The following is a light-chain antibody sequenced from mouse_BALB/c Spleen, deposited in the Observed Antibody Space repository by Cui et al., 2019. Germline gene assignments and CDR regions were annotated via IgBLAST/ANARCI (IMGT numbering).Light chain of an antibody. CDR3: KEYWSTSIFT. CDR1: EDIYKR. Sequence: FQMTLSSSSFSVSLGERVTINCKASEDIYKRLAWYQQKPGNAPRLLISGATSLETGVPSRFSGSGSGKDYTLSITSLQTEDVATDYCKEYWSTSIFTFGSGTKLEIK. J-gene: IGKJ4*01. V-gene: IGKV13-84*01. CDR2: GAT.